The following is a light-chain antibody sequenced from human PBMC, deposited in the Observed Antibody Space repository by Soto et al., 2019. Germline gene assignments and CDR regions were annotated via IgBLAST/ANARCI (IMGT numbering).Light chain of an antibody. Sequence: EIVMTQSPATLSVSPGEGATLSCRASQSVSSKLAWYQQKPGQAPRLLIYGASTRATGIPARFSGSGSGTEFTLIISSLQSEDSAVYYCQQANSFPPTFGQGTRLENK. CDR3: QQANSFPPT. CDR2: GAS. J-gene: IGKJ5*01. CDR1: QSVSSK. V-gene: IGKV3-15*01.